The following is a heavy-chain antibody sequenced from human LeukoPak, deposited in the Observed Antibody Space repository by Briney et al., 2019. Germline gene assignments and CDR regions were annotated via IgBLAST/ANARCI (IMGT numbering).Heavy chain of an antibody. CDR1: GGSISSSSYY. CDR3: ARVCGSGSSFLIYYYYYMDV. V-gene: IGHV4-39*07. Sequence: PSETLSLTCTVSGGSISSSSYYWGWIRQPPGKGLEWIGSIYYSGSTYYNPSLKSRVTISVDTSKNQFSLKLSSVTAADTAVYYCARVCGSGSSFLIYYYYYMDVWGKGTAVTVSS. D-gene: IGHD1-26*01. J-gene: IGHJ6*03. CDR2: IYYSGST.